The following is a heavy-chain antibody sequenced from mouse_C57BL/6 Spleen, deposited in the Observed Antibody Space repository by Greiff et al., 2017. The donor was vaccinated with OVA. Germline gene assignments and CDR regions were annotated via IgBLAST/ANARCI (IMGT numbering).Heavy chain of an antibody. CDR1: GFSLTSYG. J-gene: IGHJ3*01. V-gene: IGHV2-2*01. CDR3: ATYDYDGGFAY. CDR2: IWSGGST. Sequence: VKLVESGPGLVQPSQSLSITCTVSGFSLTSYGVHWVRQSPGKGLEWLGVIWSGGSTDYNAAIISRLSISKDNSKSQVFFKMNSLQADDTAIYYCATYDYDGGFAYWGQGTLVTVSA. D-gene: IGHD2-4*01.